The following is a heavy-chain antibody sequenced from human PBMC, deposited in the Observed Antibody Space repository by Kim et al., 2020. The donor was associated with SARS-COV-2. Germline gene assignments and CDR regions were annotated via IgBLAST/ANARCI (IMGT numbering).Heavy chain of an antibody. CDR3: ARDLHYGSGRPIFDP. J-gene: IGHJ5*02. CDR2: IYYSGST. CDR1: GGSISSYY. D-gene: IGHD3-10*01. Sequence: SETLSLTCTVSGGSISSYYWSWIRQPPGKGLEWIGYIYYSGSTNYNPSLKSRVTISVDTSKNQFSLKLSSVTAADTAVYYCARDLHYGSGRPIFDPWGQGTLVTVSS. V-gene: IGHV4-59*01.